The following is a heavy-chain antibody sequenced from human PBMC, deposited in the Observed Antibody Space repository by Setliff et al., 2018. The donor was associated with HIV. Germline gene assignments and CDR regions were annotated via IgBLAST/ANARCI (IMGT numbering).Heavy chain of an antibody. Sequence: PGGSLRLSCAASGFTFSSYAMYWVRQAPGKGLEWVANINQDENKKNYVDSVKGRFTISRDNAKSSLYLQMNSLRVEDTAVYYCAKDCDYFDSSAYYDALGMWGQGTMVTVSS. CDR3: AKDCDYFDSSAYYDALGM. CDR2: INQDENKK. V-gene: IGHV3-7*03. CDR1: GFTFSSYA. J-gene: IGHJ3*02. D-gene: IGHD3-22*01.